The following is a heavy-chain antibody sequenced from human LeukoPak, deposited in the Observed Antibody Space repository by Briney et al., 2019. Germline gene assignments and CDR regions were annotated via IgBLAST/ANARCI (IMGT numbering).Heavy chain of an antibody. Sequence: SETLSLTCAVYGGSFSGYYWSWLRQPPGKGLEWIGEINHSGSTNYNPSLKSRLTISVDTSKNQLFLKLTSVTAADTSVYYCGREVRIPLRPIDYWGQGTLVTVSS. J-gene: IGHJ4*02. CDR2: INHSGST. CDR3: GREVRIPLRPIDY. V-gene: IGHV4-34*01. CDR1: GGSFSGYY. D-gene: IGHD3-10*01.